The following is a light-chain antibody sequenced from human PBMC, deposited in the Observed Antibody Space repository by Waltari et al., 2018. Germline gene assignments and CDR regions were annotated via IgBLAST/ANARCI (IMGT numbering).Light chain of an antibody. Sequence: EVVLTQSPRTLSLSPGYRATLSCRASQSLSSTYLAWYQQKPDQAPRLLIYGVSTRATGIPDRFSGSGSGTDFTLTIGRLEPEDFAVYLCQHYSSSLTFGGGTRVEIK. J-gene: IGKJ4*01. CDR1: QSLSSTY. CDR3: QHYSSSLT. CDR2: GVS. V-gene: IGKV3-20*01.